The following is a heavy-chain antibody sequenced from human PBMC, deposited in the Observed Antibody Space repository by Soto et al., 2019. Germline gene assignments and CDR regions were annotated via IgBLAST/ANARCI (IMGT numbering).Heavy chain of an antibody. D-gene: IGHD2-8*01. CDR1: GFTFSSYA. J-gene: IGHJ6*03. CDR3: AKVPNGYYYYCMDV. CDR2: ISGSGGST. Sequence: GGSLRLSCAASGFTFSSYAMSWVRQAPGKGLEWVPAISGSGGSTYYADSVKGRFTISRDNSKNTLYLQMSSLRAEDTAVYYCAKVPNGYYYYCMDVWGKGTTVTVSS. V-gene: IGHV3-23*01.